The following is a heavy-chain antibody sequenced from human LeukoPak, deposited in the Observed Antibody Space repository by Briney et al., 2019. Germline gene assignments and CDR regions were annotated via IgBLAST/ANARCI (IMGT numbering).Heavy chain of an antibody. D-gene: IGHD3-22*01. CDR3: GREGLSRQMIALVLDF. J-gene: IGHJ4*02. Sequence: GGSLRLSCAASGFTFNSYGFYWVRQAPGKRLEWVAVISYDGSKRYYTDSVKGRFTISRDTSNKKSYLEMNSLTVADTAVYYCGREGLSRQMIALVLDFWGRGTLVTVSS. CDR1: GFTFNSYG. CDR2: ISYDGSKR. V-gene: IGHV3-30*03.